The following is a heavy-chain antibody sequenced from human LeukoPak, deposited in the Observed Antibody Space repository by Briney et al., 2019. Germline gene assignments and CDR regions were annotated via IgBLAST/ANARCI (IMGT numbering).Heavy chain of an antibody. Sequence: PSETLSLTCTVSGYSISSGYYWGWIRQPPGKGLEWIGSIYHSGSTYYNPSLKSRVTISVDKSKNQFSLKLSSVTAADTAVYYCSLVTLIQGGNYFDYWGQGTLVTVSS. CDR3: SLVTLIQGGNYFDY. D-gene: IGHD2-21*02. J-gene: IGHJ4*02. V-gene: IGHV4-38-2*02. CDR1: GYSISSGYY. CDR2: IYHSGST.